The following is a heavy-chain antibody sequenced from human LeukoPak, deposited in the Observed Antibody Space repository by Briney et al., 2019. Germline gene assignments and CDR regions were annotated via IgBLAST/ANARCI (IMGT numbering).Heavy chain of an antibody. J-gene: IGHJ4*02. CDR2: INGYGSIT. CDR1: GFAFETYW. V-gene: IGHV3-74*01. Sequence: GRSLRLSCAASGFAFETYWMHWVRQAPGKGLEWVSCINGYGSITNHADSVKGRFTISRDNAKNTLYLQMNSLRVEDTAVYYCARDEPTVTTGPPVGSWGQGTLVTVSS. CDR3: ARDEPTVTTGPPVGS. D-gene: IGHD4-17*01.